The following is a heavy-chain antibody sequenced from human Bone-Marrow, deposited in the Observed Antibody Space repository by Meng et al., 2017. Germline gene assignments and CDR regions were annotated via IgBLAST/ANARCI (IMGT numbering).Heavy chain of an antibody. J-gene: IGHJ6*02. V-gene: IGHV1-2*02. Sequence: ASVKVSCKASGYTFTSYTISWVRRAPGQGLEWMGWINPNSGGTNYAQKFQGRVTMTRDTSISTAYMELSRLRSDDTAVYYCARDSPYIYYYGSGSYYRPPLGGGYYGMDVWGQGTTVTVSS. D-gene: IGHD3-10*01. CDR3: ARDSPYIYYYGSGSYYRPPLGGGYYGMDV. CDR2: INPNSGGT. CDR1: GYTFTSYT.